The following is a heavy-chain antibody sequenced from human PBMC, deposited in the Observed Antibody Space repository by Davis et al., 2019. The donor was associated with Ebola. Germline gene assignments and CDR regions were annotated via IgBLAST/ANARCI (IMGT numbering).Heavy chain of an antibody. CDR2: ISAYNGNT. D-gene: IGHD3-3*01. J-gene: IGHJ6*02. CDR3: ARDQSAITIFGGGMDV. CDR1: GYTFTSYG. V-gene: IGHV1-18*01. Sequence: ASVKVSCKASGYTFTSYGISWVRQAPGQGLEWMGWISAYNGNTNYAQKLQGRVTMTTDTSTSTAYMELRSLRSDDTAVYYCARDQSAITIFGGGMDVWGQGTTVTVSS.